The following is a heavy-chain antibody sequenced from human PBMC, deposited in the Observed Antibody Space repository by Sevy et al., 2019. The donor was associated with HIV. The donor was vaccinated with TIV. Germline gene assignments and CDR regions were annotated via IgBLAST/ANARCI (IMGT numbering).Heavy chain of an antibody. CDR2: ISSSGRIT. D-gene: IGHD3-10*01. CDR3: ARWRRFGELLPLDY. J-gene: IGHJ4*02. Sequence: GGSLRLSCAASGFTFSTYEMNWVRQAPGKGLDWVSYISSSGRITSYADSVKGRFTISRDNAKNALYLHMNSLRVEDTAVYYCARWRRFGELLPLDYWGQGTLVTVSS. V-gene: IGHV3-48*03. CDR1: GFTFSTYE.